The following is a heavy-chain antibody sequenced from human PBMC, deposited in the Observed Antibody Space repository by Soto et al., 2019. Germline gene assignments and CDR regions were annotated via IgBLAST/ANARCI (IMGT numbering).Heavy chain of an antibody. V-gene: IGHV3-21*01. D-gene: IGHD6-25*01. J-gene: IGHJ6*02. CDR3: VRVWRLVGRYGMDV. CDR1: GFIFSSYY. Sequence: PGGSLRLSCVGPGFIFSSYYVNWVRQAPGKGLEWVSSISGGSAYIYYADSVKGRFTISRDNAKNSLYLEMNSLRVEDTAVYYCVRVWRLVGRYGMDVWGQGTTVTVSS. CDR2: ISGGSAYI.